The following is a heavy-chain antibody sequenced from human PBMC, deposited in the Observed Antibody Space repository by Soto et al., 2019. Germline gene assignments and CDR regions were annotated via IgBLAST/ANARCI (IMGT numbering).Heavy chain of an antibody. Sequence: EVQLLESGGGLVQPGGSLRLSCAASGFTFNRHAMSWVRQAPGKGLEWVSAISGSGSKTYYADSVKGRFTISRDNSKNTLYQQMNSLRDEDTAVYYCAKENMARGGLFDDWGQGTLVTVSS. J-gene: IGHJ4*02. CDR3: AKENMARGGLFDD. CDR2: ISGSGSKT. D-gene: IGHD3-10*01. V-gene: IGHV3-23*01. CDR1: GFTFNRHA.